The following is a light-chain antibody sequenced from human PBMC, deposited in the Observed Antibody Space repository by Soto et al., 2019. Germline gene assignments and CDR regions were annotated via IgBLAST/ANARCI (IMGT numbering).Light chain of an antibody. CDR3: QHYVTWPLT. CDR2: DTS. J-gene: IGKJ4*01. CDR1: QGIGDT. Sequence: EIVMTQSPATLSVSPGEGVALSWRASQGIGDTLAWYQQKPGQTPRLLIYDTSIRATGVPARFSGSRSGAEFTLTISSLQSEDFAVYYCQHYVTWPLTFGGGTKVDI. V-gene: IGKV3-15*01.